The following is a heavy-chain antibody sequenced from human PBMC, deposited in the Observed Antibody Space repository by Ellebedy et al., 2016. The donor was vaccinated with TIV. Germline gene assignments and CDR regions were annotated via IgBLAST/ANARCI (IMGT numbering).Heavy chain of an antibody. CDR2: ISGSGGST. CDR1: GFTFSSYA. CDR3: AKDSSYDFWSGYYRYYMDV. D-gene: IGHD3-3*01. Sequence: GGSLRLXXAASGFTFSSYAMSWVRQAPGKGLEWVSAISGSGGSTYYADSVKGRFTISRDNSKNTLDLQMNSLRAEDTAVYYCAKDSSYDFWSGYYRYYMDVWGKGTTVTVSS. J-gene: IGHJ6*03. V-gene: IGHV3-23*01.